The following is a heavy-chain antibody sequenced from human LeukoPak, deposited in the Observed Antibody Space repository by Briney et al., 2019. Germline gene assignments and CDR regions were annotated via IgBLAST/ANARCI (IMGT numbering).Heavy chain of an antibody. CDR3: ARDHWKYSSGLTYYYYYMDV. V-gene: IGHV4-4*02. D-gene: IGHD6-19*01. CDR2: ILHTGPT. CDR1: GVSITDNW. J-gene: IGHJ6*03. Sequence: SETLSLTCAVSGVSITDNWWSWVRQPPGKGLEWIGEILHTGPTNFNPSLKSRVTISMDTSKNQFSLKLSSVTAADTAVYYCARDHWKYSSGLTYYYYYMDVWGKGTTVTVSS.